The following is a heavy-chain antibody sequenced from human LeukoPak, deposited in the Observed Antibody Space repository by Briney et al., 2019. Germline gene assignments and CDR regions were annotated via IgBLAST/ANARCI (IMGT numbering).Heavy chain of an antibody. J-gene: IGHJ4*02. D-gene: IGHD2-15*01. Sequence: PGGSLRLSCAASGFTFSSYSMNWVRQAPGKGLEWVSGINWNGGSTGYADSVKGRFTISRDNAKNSLYLQMNSLRAEDTALYYCASEGYCSGGSCYPHLYDYWGQGTLVTVSS. CDR1: GFTFSSYS. CDR3: ASEGYCSGGSCYPHLYDY. V-gene: IGHV3-20*04. CDR2: INWNGGST.